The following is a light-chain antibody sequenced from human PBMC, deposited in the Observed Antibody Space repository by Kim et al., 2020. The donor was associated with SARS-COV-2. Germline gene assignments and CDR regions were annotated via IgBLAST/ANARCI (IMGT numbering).Light chain of an antibody. CDR2: RTN. CDR1: KLNIETNY. J-gene: IGLJ1*01. Sequence: QSVLTQPPSASGTPGQRVTISCSGAKLNIETNYVYWYHQLPGTAPKLLIYRTNQRPSGVPDRFSGSKSGTSASLVISGLRSEDEADYYCAAWDDSLSAYVFGTGTKVTVL. V-gene: IGLV1-47*01. CDR3: AAWDDSLSAYV.